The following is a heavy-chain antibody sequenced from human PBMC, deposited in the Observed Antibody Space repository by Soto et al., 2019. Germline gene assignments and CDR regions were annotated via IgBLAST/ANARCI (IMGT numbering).Heavy chain of an antibody. CDR1: CGSFSGHY. V-gene: IGHV4-34*01. CDR2: NTHSGRS. CDR3: ARGYLPGGNTFYFDY. J-gene: IGHJ4*02. Sequence: PSETLSLTCYFYCGSFSGHYLSLILHSPGKGLEWIGENTHSGRSSYNPSLKSRVTISVDTSKNQFSLELTSLTAADTAVYYCARGYLPGGNTFYFDYWGQGALVTVS. D-gene: IGHD2-15*01.